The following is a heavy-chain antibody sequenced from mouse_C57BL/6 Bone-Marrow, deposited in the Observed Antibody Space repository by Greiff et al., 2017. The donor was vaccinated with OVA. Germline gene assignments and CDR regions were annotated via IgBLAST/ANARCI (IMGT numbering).Heavy chain of an antibody. Sequence: VQLQQSGAELVRPGASVKLSCKASGYTFTDYYINWVKQRPGQGLEWIARIYPGSGNTYYNEKFKGKATLTAEKSSSTAYMQLSSLTSEDSAVYCCARDLTVAWFAYWGQGTLVTVSA. V-gene: IGHV1-76*01. CDR2: IYPGSGNT. J-gene: IGHJ3*01. D-gene: IGHD4-1*01. CDR3: ARDLTVAWFAY. CDR1: GYTFTDYY.